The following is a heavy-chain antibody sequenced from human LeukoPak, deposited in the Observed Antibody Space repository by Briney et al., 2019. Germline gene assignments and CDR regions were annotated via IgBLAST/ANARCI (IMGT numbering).Heavy chain of an antibody. Sequence: GGSLRLSCAASGFTFSSYAMSWVRQAPEKGLEWVSAISGSGGSTYYADSVKGRFTISRDNSKNTLYLQMNSLRAEDTAVYYCAKDQGGITMIVVDYWGQGTLVTVSS. D-gene: IGHD3-22*01. CDR2: ISGSGGST. CDR1: GFTFSSYA. J-gene: IGHJ4*02. V-gene: IGHV3-23*01. CDR3: AKDQGGITMIVVDY.